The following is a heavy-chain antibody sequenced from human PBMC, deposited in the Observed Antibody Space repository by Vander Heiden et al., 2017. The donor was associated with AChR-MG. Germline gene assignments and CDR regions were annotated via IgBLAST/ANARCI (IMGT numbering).Heavy chain of an antibody. Sequence: QVQLQESGPGLVKPSETLSITCTAPGGSSSSYYWSWIRQPPGKGLEWNGYIYYSGSTNYDPSLKSRVTISGDTSKNQCSLKLSSVTAADTAVYYCARDPQVGAFDIWGQGTRVTVSS. CDR3: ARDPQVGAFDI. V-gene: IGHV4-59*01. CDR1: GGSSSSYY. CDR2: IYYSGST. J-gene: IGHJ3*02.